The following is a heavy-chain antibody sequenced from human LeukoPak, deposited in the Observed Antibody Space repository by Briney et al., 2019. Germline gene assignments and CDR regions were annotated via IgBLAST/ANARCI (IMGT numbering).Heavy chain of an antibody. V-gene: IGHV3-30*04. D-gene: IGHD6-19*01. CDR3: ARDPPFRTGWSQNFFET. CDR1: GFTFDTLA. CDR2: ISYDGGNI. Sequence: GRSLRLSCAPSGFTFDTLAMHWVRQAPGKGLEWVALISYDGGNIYYGDSVKGRFTISRDNHNKMLYLQMNSLRPEDTAVYYCARDPPFRTGWSQNFFETWSQGTLVIVSS. J-gene: IGHJ4*02.